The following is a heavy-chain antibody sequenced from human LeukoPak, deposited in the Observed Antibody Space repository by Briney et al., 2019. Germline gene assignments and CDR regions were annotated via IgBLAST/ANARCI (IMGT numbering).Heavy chain of an antibody. D-gene: IGHD2-15*01. V-gene: IGHV5-10-1*01. J-gene: IGHJ4*02. Sequence: GESLRISCKGSGYSFTTYWISWVRQMPGKGLEWMGMIYPSDSYTNYSPSFQGHVTISADKSINTAYLQWSSLKASDTAIYYCARLRCRGGSCYSVWDFWGQGTLVTVSS. CDR1: GYSFTTYW. CDR2: IYPSDSYT. CDR3: ARLRCRGGSCYSVWDF.